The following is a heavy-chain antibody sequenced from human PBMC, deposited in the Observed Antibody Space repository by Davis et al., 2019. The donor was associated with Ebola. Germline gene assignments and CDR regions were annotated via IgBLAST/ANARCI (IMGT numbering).Heavy chain of an antibody. CDR3: ARAGLSLTTVTLEY. Sequence: GESLKISCPASGLTFSSYGMHWVRQAPGKGLEWVAVIGYDGGDKHYADSVKGRFTISRDNSKNTLCLQMNSLRAEDTAVYYCARAGLSLTTVTLEYWGQGTLVTVSS. CDR2: IGYDGGDK. D-gene: IGHD4-17*01. V-gene: IGHV3-33*01. J-gene: IGHJ4*02. CDR1: GLTFSSYG.